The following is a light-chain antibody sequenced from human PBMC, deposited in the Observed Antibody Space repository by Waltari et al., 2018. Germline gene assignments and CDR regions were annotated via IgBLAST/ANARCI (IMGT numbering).Light chain of an antibody. Sequence: QSVLTQSPSASGTPGQRVIISCSGSHSNIGSNYVSWYQHPPGAAPKLLIFDNNLRPSRVPDRFSGSKSGTSVSLAINGLRSEDEADYYCATWDDSLSVWLFGGGTKLTVL. V-gene: IGLV1-47*02. CDR1: HSNIGSNY. CDR2: DNN. CDR3: ATWDDSLSVWL. J-gene: IGLJ3*02.